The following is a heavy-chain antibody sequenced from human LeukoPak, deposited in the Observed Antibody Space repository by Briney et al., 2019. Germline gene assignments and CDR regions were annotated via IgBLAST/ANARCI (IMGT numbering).Heavy chain of an antibody. Sequence: PGGSLRLSCAASGFTFSSYSMNWVRQAPGKGLEWVSYISNSSTPIYYADSVKGRFTISRDNAKNSLYLQMNSLRAEDTAVYYCASLVVGTTRRFDYWGQGTLVTVSS. CDR1: GFTFSSYS. CDR3: ASLVVGTTRRFDY. D-gene: IGHD1-26*01. J-gene: IGHJ4*02. V-gene: IGHV3-48*01. CDR2: ISNSSTPI.